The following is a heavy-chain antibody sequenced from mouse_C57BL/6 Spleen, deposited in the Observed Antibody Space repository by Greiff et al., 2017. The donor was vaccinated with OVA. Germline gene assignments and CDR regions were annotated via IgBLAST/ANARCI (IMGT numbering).Heavy chain of an antibody. Sequence: QVQLQQSGAELVRPGASVTLSCKASGYTFTDYEMHWVKQTPVHGLEWIGAIDPETGGTAYNQKFKGKAILTADKSSSTAYMEHRSLTSEDSAVYYCTIYYDYIYAMDYWGQGTSVTVSS. D-gene: IGHD2-4*01. CDR3: TIYYDYIYAMDY. V-gene: IGHV1-15*01. J-gene: IGHJ4*01. CDR1: GYTFTDYE. CDR2: IDPETGGT.